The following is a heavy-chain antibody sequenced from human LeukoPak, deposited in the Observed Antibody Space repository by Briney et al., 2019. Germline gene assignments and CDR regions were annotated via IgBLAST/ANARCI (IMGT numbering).Heavy chain of an antibody. J-gene: IGHJ4*02. V-gene: IGHV4-39*01. CDR3: ARLGVWGSYRSDY. D-gene: IGHD3-16*02. CDR1: GGFISSSSYY. CDR2: IYYSGST. Sequence: PSETLSLTCTVSGGFISSSSYYWGWIRQPPGKGLEWIGSIYYSGSTYYNPSLKSRVTISVDTSKNQFSLKLSSVTAADTAVYYCARLGVWGSYRSDYWGQGTLVTVSS.